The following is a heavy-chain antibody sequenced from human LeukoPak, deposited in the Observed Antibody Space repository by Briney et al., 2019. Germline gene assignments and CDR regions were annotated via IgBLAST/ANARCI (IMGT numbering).Heavy chain of an antibody. CDR2: IYYSGST. J-gene: IGHJ4*02. D-gene: IGHD6-13*01. CDR1: GGSISSYY. V-gene: IGHV4-59*01. Sequence: SETLSLTCTVSGGSISSYYWSWIQQPPGKGLEWIGYIYYSGSTNYNPSLRSRVTISVDTSKNQFSLKLSSVTAADTAVYYCAREDKSSWFDYWGQGTLVTVSS. CDR3: AREDKSSWFDY.